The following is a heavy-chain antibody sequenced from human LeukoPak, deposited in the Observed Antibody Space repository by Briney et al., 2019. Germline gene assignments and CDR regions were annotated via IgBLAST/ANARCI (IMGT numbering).Heavy chain of an antibody. CDR2: MNLKSGYT. CDR3: ARVAGSIDY. CDR1: GYTFTNYD. D-gene: IGHD1-26*01. J-gene: IGHJ4*02. Sequence: GASVSVSCKASGYTFTNYDSNWGRQATGQGLEWMGWMNLKSGYTGYAQEFQGRVTITSDTSTSTVYMELGSLRSDDTAVYYCARVAGSIDYWGQGTLVTVSS. V-gene: IGHV1-8*03.